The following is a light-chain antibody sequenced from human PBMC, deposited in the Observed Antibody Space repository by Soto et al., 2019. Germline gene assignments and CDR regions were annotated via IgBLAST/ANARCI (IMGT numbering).Light chain of an antibody. V-gene: IGKV1-27*01. CDR3: QKYNSAPSLT. J-gene: IGKJ4*01. CDR1: QGISNY. Sequence: DIQMTQSPSSLSASVGDRVTITCRASQGISNYLAWYQQKPGKVPKLLIYDASTLQSGAPHRFSGSGSGTDFTLTISSLQQEDVATYYCQKYNSAPSLTFGGWTRVEIK. CDR2: DAS.